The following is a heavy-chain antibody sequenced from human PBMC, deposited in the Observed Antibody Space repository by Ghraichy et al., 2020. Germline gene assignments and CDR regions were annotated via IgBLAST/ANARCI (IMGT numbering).Heavy chain of an antibody. CDR3: ARARAYGSGSYFWFDP. CDR2: INAGNGNT. D-gene: IGHD3-10*01. CDR1: GYPFTSSA. Sequence: ASVKVSCKASGYPFTSSAMHWVRQAPGQRLEWMGWINAGNGNTKYSQKFQGRVTITRDTSASTAYMELSSLRSEDTAVYYCARARAYGSGSYFWFDPWGQGTLVTVSS. J-gene: IGHJ5*02. V-gene: IGHV1-3*01.